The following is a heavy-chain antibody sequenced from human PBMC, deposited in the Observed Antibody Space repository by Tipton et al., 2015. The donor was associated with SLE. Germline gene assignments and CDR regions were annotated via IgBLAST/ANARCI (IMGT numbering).Heavy chain of an antibody. CDR1: GGSISNYS. D-gene: IGHD4-17*01. Sequence: TLSLTCTVSGGSISNYSWSWIRQPPGKGLEWIGSIYHSGNTYSNPSLKSRVTISVDTSKNQFSLKMSSVTAADTAVYYCAKDYNHDNADYNWGQGTLVIVSS. V-gene: IGHV4-4*08. CDR3: AKDYNHDNADYN. J-gene: IGHJ4*02. CDR2: IYHSGNT.